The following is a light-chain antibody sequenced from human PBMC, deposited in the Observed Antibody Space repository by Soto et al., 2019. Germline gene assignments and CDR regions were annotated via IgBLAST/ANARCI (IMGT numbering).Light chain of an antibody. CDR1: SSNIGSNA. CDR2: NNN. CDR3: AAWDDSLNGHVI. J-gene: IGLJ2*01. V-gene: IGLV1-44*01. Sequence: QPVLTQPPSASGTPGQRVTISCSGRSSNIGSNAVNWYQQLPGTAPKVLIFNNNQRPSGVPDRFSGSKSGTSASLAISGLQSEDEADYYCAAWDDSLNGHVIFGGGTKLTVL.